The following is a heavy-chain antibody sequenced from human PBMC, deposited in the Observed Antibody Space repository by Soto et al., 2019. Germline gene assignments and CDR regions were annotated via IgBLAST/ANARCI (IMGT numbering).Heavy chain of an antibody. V-gene: IGHV4-39*01. CDR1: GGSISSSSYY. CDR3: ARPYSGYDYPGYYFDY. J-gene: IGHJ4*02. CDR2: IYYSGST. D-gene: IGHD5-12*01. Sequence: QLQLQESGPGLVKPSETLSLTCTVSGGSISSSSYYWGWIRQPPGKGLEWIGSIYYSGSTYYNPSLKSRVTISVDTSKNQFSLKLSSVTAADTAVYYCARPYSGYDYPGYYFDYWGQGTLVTVSS.